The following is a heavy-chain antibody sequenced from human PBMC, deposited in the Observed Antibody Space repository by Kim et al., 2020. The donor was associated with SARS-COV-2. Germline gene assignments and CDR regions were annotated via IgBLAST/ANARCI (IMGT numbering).Heavy chain of an antibody. V-gene: IGHV4-39*01. CDR3: ARVIAVAGIPDY. D-gene: IGHD6-19*01. J-gene: IGHJ4*02. Sequence: TYYNPSYMNRITISIDTSKSQFSLKLSSVTAAGTAVYYCARVIAVAGIPDYWGQGTLVTVSS. CDR2: T.